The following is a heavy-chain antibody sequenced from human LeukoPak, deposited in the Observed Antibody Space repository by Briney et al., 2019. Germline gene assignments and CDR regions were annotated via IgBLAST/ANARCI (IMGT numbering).Heavy chain of an antibody. CDR3: TRDRGYSSDY. D-gene: IGHD6-13*01. V-gene: IGHV3-74*01. Sequence: GGSLRLSCAASGFTFSSYWVHWVRQAPGKGLVWVSGISSDGSGTTYADSVKGRFTISRDNAKNTLYLQTNSLRTEDTAVYYCTRDRGYSSDYWGQGTLVTVSS. CDR2: ISSDGSGT. CDR1: GFTFSSYW. J-gene: IGHJ4*02.